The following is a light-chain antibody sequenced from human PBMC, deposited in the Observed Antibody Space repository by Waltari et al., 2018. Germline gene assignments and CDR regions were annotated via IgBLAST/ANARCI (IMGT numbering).Light chain of an antibody. CDR1: SGHSTNI. CDR2: INSDGSH. V-gene: IGLV4-69*01. Sequence: QLVLTQSPSASASLGASVKLTCTLSSGHSTNIIAWLQQQPEKGPRYLININSDGSHKKGVGIPDRFSGSSSGAERYLTISSLQSEDEADYYCQTGGHGTWVFGGGTRLTVL. CDR3: QTGGHGTWV. J-gene: IGLJ3*02.